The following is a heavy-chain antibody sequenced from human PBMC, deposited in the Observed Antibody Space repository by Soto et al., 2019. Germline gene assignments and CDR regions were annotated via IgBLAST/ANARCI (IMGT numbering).Heavy chain of an antibody. CDR2: ISVSNDNT. Sequence: ASVKVSCKTSGYIFRNYAISWVRQAPGQGLEWMGWISVSNDNTDPAHALRGRLTMTTDTSTSTAYLELTSLMSNDTAIYYCASSSPSLDYWGQGSLVTVSS. V-gene: IGHV1-18*04. CDR3: ASSSPSLDY. J-gene: IGHJ4*02. CDR1: GYIFRNYA.